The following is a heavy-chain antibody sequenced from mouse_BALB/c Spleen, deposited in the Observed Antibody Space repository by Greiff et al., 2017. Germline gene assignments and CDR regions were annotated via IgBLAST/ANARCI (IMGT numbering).Heavy chain of an antibody. V-gene: IGHV2-2*02. CDR2: IWSGGST. CDR3: ARGNHYYTWFAY. CDR1: GFSLTSYG. J-gene: IGHJ3*01. D-gene: IGHD1-2*01. Sequence: QVQLQQSGPGLVAPSQSLSITCTVSGFSLTSYGVHWVRQSPGKGLEWLGVIWSGGSTDYNAAFISRLSISKDNSKSQVFFKMNSLQANDTAIYYCARGNHYYTWFAYWGQGTLVTVSA.